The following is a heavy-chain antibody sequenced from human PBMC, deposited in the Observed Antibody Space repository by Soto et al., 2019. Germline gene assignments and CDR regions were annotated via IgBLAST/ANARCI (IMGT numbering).Heavy chain of an antibody. V-gene: IGHV3-7*01. Sequence: GGSLRLSCAASGFTFSSYWMSWVRQAPGKGLEWVANIKQDGSEKYYVDSVKGRFTISRDNAKNSLYLQMNSLRAEDTAVYYCARDAYYDVWSGYYDAFDIWGKGTMVTVSS. CDR1: GFTFSSYW. J-gene: IGHJ3*02. CDR3: ARDAYYDVWSGYYDAFDI. CDR2: IKQDGSEK. D-gene: IGHD3-3*01.